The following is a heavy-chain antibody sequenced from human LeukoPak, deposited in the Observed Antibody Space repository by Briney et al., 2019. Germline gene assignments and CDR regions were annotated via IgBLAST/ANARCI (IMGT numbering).Heavy chain of an antibody. V-gene: IGHV3-21*01. J-gene: IGHJ4*02. Sequence: GGSLRLSCAAAGFTFSSYNMNWVRQAPGKGLEWVSSISSSSSYIYYADSVKGRFTISRDNAKNSLYLQMNSLRAEDTAVYYCARQVYGDYVGSWGQGTLVTVSS. CDR3: ARQVYGDYVGS. CDR1: GFTFSSYN. D-gene: IGHD4-17*01. CDR2: ISSSSSYI.